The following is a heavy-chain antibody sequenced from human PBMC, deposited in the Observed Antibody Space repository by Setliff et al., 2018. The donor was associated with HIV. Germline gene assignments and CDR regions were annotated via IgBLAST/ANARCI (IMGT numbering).Heavy chain of an antibody. D-gene: IGHD2-8*02. J-gene: IGHJ5*02. Sequence: GSLRLSCAASGFTFSSYGMHWVRQAPGKGLEWVAFIRCDGSNEYYADSVKGRFTISRDNSKNKLYLQINNLRAEDTALYYCAKDFHEYCEASWFDPWGQGTLVTVSS. CDR1: GFTFSSYG. CDR3: AKDFHEYCEASWFDP. CDR2: IRCDGSNE. V-gene: IGHV3-30*02.